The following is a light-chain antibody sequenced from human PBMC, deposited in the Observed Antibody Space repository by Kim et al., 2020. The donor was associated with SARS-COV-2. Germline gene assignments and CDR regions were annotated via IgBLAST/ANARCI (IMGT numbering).Light chain of an antibody. CDR2: SNI. CDR1: TSNIGSNT. Sequence: PGQRVTISCSGSTSNIGSNTVNWYQQLPGTPPKRLIYSNIQRPSGVPDRFSGSKSGTSASLAISGLQSEDEADYYCAAWDDSLNGLFGGGTKLTVL. J-gene: IGLJ2*01. CDR3: AAWDDSLNGL. V-gene: IGLV1-44*01.